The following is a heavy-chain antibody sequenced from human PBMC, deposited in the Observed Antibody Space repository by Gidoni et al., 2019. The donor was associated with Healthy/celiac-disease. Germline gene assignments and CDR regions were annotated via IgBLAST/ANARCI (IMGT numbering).Heavy chain of an antibody. V-gene: IGHV1-2*04. J-gene: IGHJ3*02. CDR3: ATPLGTTNDAFDI. CDR1: GYTSTGYS. Sequence: QVQLVQSGAEVKKPGAAVKVYCKASGYTSTGYSMHWVRQAPGQGLEWMGWINPNSGGTNYAQKFQGWVTMTSDTSISTAYMELSRLRSDDTAVYYCATPLGTTNDAFDIWGQGTMVTVSS. CDR2: INPNSGGT. D-gene: IGHD7-27*01.